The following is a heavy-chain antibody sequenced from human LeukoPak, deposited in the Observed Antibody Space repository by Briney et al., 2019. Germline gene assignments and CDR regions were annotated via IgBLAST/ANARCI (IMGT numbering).Heavy chain of an antibody. J-gene: IGHJ3*02. CDR3: ARLPVAAPQGAFDI. CDR1: GYSFTSYW. V-gene: IGHV5-51*01. Sequence: GEPLKISCKGSGYSFTSYWIGGVRQLPGKGLEWMGIIYPGDSDTRYSPSFQGQVTISADKSISTAYLQWSSLKASDTAMYYCARLPVAAPQGAFDIWGQGTMVTVSS. CDR2: IYPGDSDT. D-gene: IGHD6-19*01.